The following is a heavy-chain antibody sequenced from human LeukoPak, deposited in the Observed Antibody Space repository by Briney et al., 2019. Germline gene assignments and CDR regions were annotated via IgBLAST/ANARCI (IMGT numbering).Heavy chain of an antibody. CDR2: INPNSGGT. D-gene: IGHD4-11*01. V-gene: IGHV1-2*02. CDR3: ARARSYTGTTAFDY. J-gene: IGHJ4*02. Sequence: GASVKVSCKASGYTFTGYYMHWVRQAPGQGLEWMGWINPNSGGTNYAQKFQGRVTMTRDTSISTAYMELSRLRSDDTAVYYCARARSYTGTTAFDYWGQGTLVTVSS. CDR1: GYTFTGYY.